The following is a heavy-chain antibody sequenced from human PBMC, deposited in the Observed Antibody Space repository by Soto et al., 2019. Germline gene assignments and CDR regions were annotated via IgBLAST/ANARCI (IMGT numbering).Heavy chain of an antibody. CDR2: ISKSDYT. D-gene: IGHD2-2*01. V-gene: IGHV3-21*01. Sequence: LRLSCTVSGFAFNNYGINWVRQAPGKGLEWVSSISKSDYTYYSDSVTGRFTISRDNAKNSVSLQMNTLRVEDTAVYYCAREDSIIIPAVSDFWGQGTLVTSPQ. J-gene: IGHJ4*02. CDR3: AREDSIIIPAVSDF. CDR1: GFAFNNYG.